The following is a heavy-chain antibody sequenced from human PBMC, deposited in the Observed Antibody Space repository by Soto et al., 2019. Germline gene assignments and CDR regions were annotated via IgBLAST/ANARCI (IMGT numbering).Heavy chain of an antibody. D-gene: IGHD6-13*01. V-gene: IGHV4-4*07. Sequence: SETLSLTCTVSGGSISSYYWSWVRQPAGKGMEWIGRIHTTDGTNYNPSLKSRVTMSIDTSNNQFSLKLSSRTAADTAVYYCARALSSAAGPYFDFWGQGTLVTVSS. J-gene: IGHJ4*02. CDR1: GGSISSYY. CDR3: ARALSSAAGPYFDF. CDR2: IHTTDGT.